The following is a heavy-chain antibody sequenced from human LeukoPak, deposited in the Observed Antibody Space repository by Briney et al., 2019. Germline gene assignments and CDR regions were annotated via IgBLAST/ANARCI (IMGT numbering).Heavy chain of an antibody. D-gene: IGHD6-19*01. CDR1: GFTFGDYA. CDR3: AKGDSSGWYAYYFDY. CDR2: ISWNSGSI. V-gene: IGHV3-9*01. J-gene: IGHJ4*02. Sequence: PGGSLRLSCAASGFTFGDYAMHWVRQAPGKGLEWVSGISWNSGSIGYADSVKGRFTISRDNAKNSLYLQMNSLRPEDTALYYCAKGDSSGWYAYYFDYWGQGTLVTVSA.